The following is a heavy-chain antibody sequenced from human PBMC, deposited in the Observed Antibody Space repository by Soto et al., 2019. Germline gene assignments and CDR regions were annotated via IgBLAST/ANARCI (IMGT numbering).Heavy chain of an antibody. Sequence: TCAVSGGSILRTHWWTWFRQSPGKGLEWIGEIYHNGTTNYNPSLKSRLTISVDTSKNHFSLSLTPVTVRDTATYFCARGPQYWGPGKLVTVSS. CDR2: IYHNGTT. CDR3: ARGPQY. V-gene: IGHV4-4*01. J-gene: IGHJ4*02. CDR1: GGSILRTHW.